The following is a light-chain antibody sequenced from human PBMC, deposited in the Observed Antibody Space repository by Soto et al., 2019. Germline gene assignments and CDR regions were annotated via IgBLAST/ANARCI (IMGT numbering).Light chain of an antibody. V-gene: IGKV1-33*01. J-gene: IGKJ5*01. CDR2: DAS. Sequence: THMTQSPSTLSSSLAARLTITCLAIDIMSNCLAWYQQKPGKAPNLLIYDASNLETGVPSRFSGSGSGTDFTFTISSLQPEDIATYYCRQYDDLPHTFGQGTRLEIK. CDR1: DIMSNC. CDR3: RQYDDLPHT.